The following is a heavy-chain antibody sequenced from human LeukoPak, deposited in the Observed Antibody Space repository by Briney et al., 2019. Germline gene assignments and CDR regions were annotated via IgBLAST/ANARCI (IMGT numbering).Heavy chain of an antibody. CDR1: GGSFSGYY. J-gene: IGHJ4*02. V-gene: IGHV4-34*01. CDR3: ARNIRSSPYYFDY. D-gene: IGHD6-6*01. Sequence: PSETLSLTCAVYGGSFSGYYWSWIRQPPGTGLEWIGEINHSGSTNYNPSLKSRVTISVDASKNQFSLKLSSVTAADTAVYYCARNIRSSPYYFDYWGQGTLVTVSS. CDR2: INHSGST.